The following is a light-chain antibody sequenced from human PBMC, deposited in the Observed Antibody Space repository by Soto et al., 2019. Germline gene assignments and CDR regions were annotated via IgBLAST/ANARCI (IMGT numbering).Light chain of an antibody. J-gene: IGKJ1*01. CDR1: QSISSW. V-gene: IGKV1-5*01. Sequence: DIQMTQSPSTLSASVGDRVTITCRASQSISSWLAWYQQKPGKAPKLLIYDASSLESGVPSRFSGSGSGTEFTLTISSLQPDDFATYYCQQYPTFGQGTKVDTK. CDR3: QQYPT. CDR2: DAS.